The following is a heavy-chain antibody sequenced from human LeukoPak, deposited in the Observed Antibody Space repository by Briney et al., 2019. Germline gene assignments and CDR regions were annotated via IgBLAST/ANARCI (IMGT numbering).Heavy chain of an antibody. CDR2: ISSSGSTI. Sequence: GGSLRLSCAASGFTFSSYEMNWVRQAPGKGLEWVSYISSSGSTIYYADSVKGRFTISRDNAKNSLYLQMNSLRAEDTAVYYCARDLGWAAGTGIDYWGQGTLVTVSS. D-gene: IGHD1-14*01. CDR3: ARDLGWAAGTGIDY. CDR1: GFTFSSYE. V-gene: IGHV3-48*03. J-gene: IGHJ4*02.